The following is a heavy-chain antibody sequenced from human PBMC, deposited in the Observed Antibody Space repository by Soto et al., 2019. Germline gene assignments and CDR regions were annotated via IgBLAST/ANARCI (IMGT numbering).Heavy chain of an antibody. V-gene: IGHV3-30-3*01. D-gene: IGHD3-10*01. CDR1: GFTFSSYA. Sequence: GGFLRLSCAASGFTFSSYAMHWVRQAPGKGLEWVAVISYDGSNKYYADSVKGRFTISRDNSKNTLYLQMNSLRAEDTAVYYCARDNYSATRRYYYGMDVWGQGTTVTVSS. CDR2: ISYDGSNK. CDR3: ARDNYSATRRYYYGMDV. J-gene: IGHJ6*02.